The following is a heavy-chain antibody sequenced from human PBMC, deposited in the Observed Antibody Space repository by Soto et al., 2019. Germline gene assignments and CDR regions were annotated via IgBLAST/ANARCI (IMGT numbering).Heavy chain of an antibody. D-gene: IGHD6-19*01. V-gene: IGHV3-30*18. CDR3: AKGGRQWLVTSDFNY. CDR2: VSHDGRNT. CDR1: GFTFSDYA. Sequence: VQLVESGGGVVQPGRSLRLSCAASGFTFSDYALHWVRQAPGKGLERVAVVSHDGRNTHYADSVKDRFTISRDSSKNTVSLEMTSLRAEDTAVYYCAKGGRQWLVTSDFNYWGQGALVTVSS. J-gene: IGHJ4*02.